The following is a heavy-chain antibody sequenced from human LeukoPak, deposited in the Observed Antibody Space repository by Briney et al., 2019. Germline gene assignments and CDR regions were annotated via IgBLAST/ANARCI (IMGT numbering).Heavy chain of an antibody. CDR3: ARGSRGYCTNGVCYPQPTFDY. V-gene: IGHV4-39*07. D-gene: IGHD2-8*01. CDR1: GGSISSSSYY. Sequence: SETLSLTCTVSGGSISSSSYYWGWIRQPPGKGLEWIGSIYYSGSTYYNPSLKSRVTISVDTSKNQFSLKLGSVTAADTAVYYCARGSRGYCTNGVCYPQPTFDYWGQGTLVTVSS. J-gene: IGHJ4*02. CDR2: IYYSGST.